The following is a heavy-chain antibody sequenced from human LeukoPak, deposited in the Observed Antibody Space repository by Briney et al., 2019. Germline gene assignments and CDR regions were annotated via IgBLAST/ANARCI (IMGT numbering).Heavy chain of an antibody. J-gene: IGHJ1*01. V-gene: IGHV5-51*01. D-gene: IGHD3-10*01. Sequence: GESLKISCKGSGYSFTTHGIGWVRQMPGKGLEWMGITYPDGSDSRYSPSFQGQVTISADKSISTAYLQWSSLKASDTAMYYCARHYYYGSGSYLYFQHWGQGTLVTVSS. CDR1: GYSFTTHG. CDR3: ARHYYYGSGSYLYFQH. CDR2: TYPDGSDS.